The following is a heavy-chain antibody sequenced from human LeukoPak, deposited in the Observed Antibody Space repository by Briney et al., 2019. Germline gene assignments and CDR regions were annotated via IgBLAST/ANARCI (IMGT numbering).Heavy chain of an antibody. Sequence: SGTLSLTCAVSGGSISSSNWWSWLRQPPGEGLELIGEIYHSGSTNYNPSLKSRVTISVDQSKNQFSLKLSSVTAADTAVYYCARDGYGSGSYSNWFDPWGQGTLVTVSS. D-gene: IGHD3-10*01. CDR2: IYHSGST. CDR3: ARDGYGSGSYSNWFDP. J-gene: IGHJ5*02. CDR1: GGSISSSNW. V-gene: IGHV4-4*02.